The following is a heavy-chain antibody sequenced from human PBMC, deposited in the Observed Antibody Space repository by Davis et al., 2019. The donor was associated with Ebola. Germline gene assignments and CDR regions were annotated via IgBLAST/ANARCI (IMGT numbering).Heavy chain of an antibody. CDR2: IYYSGST. CDR3: ARGGAMAGP. V-gene: IGHV4-59*12. Sequence: MPSETLSLTCTVSGGSISSYYWSWIRQPPGKGLEWIGYIYYSGSTNYNPSLKSRVTISVDTSKNQFSLKLSSVTAADTAVYYCARGGAMAGPWGQGTLVTVSS. CDR1: GGSISSYY. D-gene: IGHD6-19*01. J-gene: IGHJ5*02.